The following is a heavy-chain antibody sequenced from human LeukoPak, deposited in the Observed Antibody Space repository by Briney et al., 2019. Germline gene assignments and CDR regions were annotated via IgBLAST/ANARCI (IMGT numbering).Heavy chain of an antibody. CDR1: GYTFTSYD. CDR3: ARDYGDYSSCGY. V-gene: IGHV1-8*03. CDR2: MNPNSGNT. Sequence: ASVKVSCKASGYTFTSYDINWVRQATGQGLEWMGWMNPNSGNTGYAQRFQGRVTITRNTSISTAYMELSSLRSEDTAVYYCARDYGDYSSCGYWGQGTLVTVSS. J-gene: IGHJ4*02. D-gene: IGHD4-17*01.